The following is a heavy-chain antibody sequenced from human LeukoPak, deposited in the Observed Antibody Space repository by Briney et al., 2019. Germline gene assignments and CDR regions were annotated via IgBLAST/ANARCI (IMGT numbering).Heavy chain of an antibody. CDR3: ARSIGYGAS. CDR1: GFTFSSSW. CDR2: VSTDGSTT. D-gene: IGHD5-18*01. Sequence: GGSLRLSCAASGFTFSSSWMHWVRQAAGKGLEWVSNVSTDGSTTAYAASVQGRFTISRDNAKNTVFLQLNSLRAEDTAVYYCARSIGYGASWGQGTLVTVSS. J-gene: IGHJ5*02. V-gene: IGHV3-74*01.